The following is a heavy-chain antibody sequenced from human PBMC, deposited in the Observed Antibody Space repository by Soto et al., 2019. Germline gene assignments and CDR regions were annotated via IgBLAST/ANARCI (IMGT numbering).Heavy chain of an antibody. J-gene: IGHJ3*02. CDR1: GFTFGDYA. CDR3: TSRSGWYSNAFDI. CDR2: IRSKAYGGTT. V-gene: IGHV3-49*03. D-gene: IGHD6-19*01. Sequence: GGSLRLSRTASGFTFGDYAMSWFRQAPGKGLEWVGFIRSKAYGGTTEYAASVKGRFTISRDDSKSIAYLQMNSLKTEDTAVYYCTSRSGWYSNAFDIWGQGTMVTVSS.